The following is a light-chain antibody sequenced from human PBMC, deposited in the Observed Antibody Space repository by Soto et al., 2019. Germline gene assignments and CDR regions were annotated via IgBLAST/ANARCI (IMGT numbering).Light chain of an antibody. CDR1: QSISSN. Sequence: LSASVGDRVTITCRASQSISSNLNWDQQKPGKAPKLLIYAASSLQSGVPSRFSGGGSLTDFTLTIYNLRPGDWATYSCPLPYCAPPTFAGGTKVDIK. CDR3: PLPYCAPPT. J-gene: IGKJ4*01. CDR2: AAS. V-gene: IGKV1-39*01.